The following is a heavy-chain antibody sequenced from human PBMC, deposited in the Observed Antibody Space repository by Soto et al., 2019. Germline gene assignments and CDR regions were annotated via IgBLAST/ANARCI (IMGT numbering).Heavy chain of an antibody. CDR2: ISAYNGNT. J-gene: IGHJ6*02. CDR1: GYTFTSYG. CDR3: ARDVEVPRDYYGMDV. Sequence: VASVKVSCKASGYTFTSYGISWVRQAPGQGLEWMGWISAYNGNTNYAQKLQGRVTMTTDTSTSTAYMELRSLRSDDTAVYYCARDVEVPRDYYGMDVWGQGTTVTVSS. V-gene: IGHV1-18*04.